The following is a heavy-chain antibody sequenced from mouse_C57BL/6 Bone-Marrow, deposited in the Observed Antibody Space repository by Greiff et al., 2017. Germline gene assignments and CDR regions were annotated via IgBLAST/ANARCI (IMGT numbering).Heavy chain of an antibody. CDR3: AYGYSVAY. V-gene: IGHV1-59*01. Sequence: QVQLQQPGAELVRPGTSVKLSCKASGYTFTSYWMHWVKQRPGQGLEWIGVIDPSDSYTNYNQKFKGKATLTVDTASSTAYMQLSSLTSEDSAVYYCAYGYSVAYWGQGTLVTVSA. CDR2: IDPSDSYT. J-gene: IGHJ3*01. CDR1: GYTFTSYW. D-gene: IGHD2-2*01.